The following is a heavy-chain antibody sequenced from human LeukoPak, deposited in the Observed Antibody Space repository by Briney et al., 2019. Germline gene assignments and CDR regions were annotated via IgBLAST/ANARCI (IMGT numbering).Heavy chain of an antibody. V-gene: IGHV3-30*03. Sequence: PGGSLRLSRAASGFTFSSYGMHWVRQAPGKGLEWVAVISYDGSNKYYADSVKGRFTISRDNSKNTLYLQMNSLRAEDTAVYYCAISTANWASDYWGQGTLVTVSS. J-gene: IGHJ4*02. CDR3: AISTANWASDY. D-gene: IGHD7-27*01. CDR2: ISYDGSNK. CDR1: GFTFSSYG.